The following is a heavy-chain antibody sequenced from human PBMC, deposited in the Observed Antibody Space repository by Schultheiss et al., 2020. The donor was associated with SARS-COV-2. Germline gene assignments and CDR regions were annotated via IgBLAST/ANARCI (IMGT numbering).Heavy chain of an antibody. J-gene: IGHJ2*01. D-gene: IGHD3-22*01. CDR3: ARDFPDYYDSSGSYFDL. Sequence: GGSLRLSCAASGFTFSSYSMNWVRQAPGKGLEWVAVIWYDGSNKYYADSVKGRFTISRDNSKNTLYLQMNSLRAEDTAVYYCARDFPDYYDSSGSYFDLWGRGTLVTVSS. CDR2: IWYDGSNK. CDR1: GFTFSSYS. V-gene: IGHV3-33*08.